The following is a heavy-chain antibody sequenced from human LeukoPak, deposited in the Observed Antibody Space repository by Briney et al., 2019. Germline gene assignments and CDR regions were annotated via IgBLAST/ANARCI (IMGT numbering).Heavy chain of an antibody. D-gene: IGHD3-22*01. V-gene: IGHV5-10-1*01. CDR1: GYSFTNYW. J-gene: IGHJ3*02. Sequence: GESLRISCKGSGYSFTNYWISWVRQLPGTGLEWMGRIDPSDSYTNYSPSFQGHVTISADKSISTAYLQWSSLKASDTAMYYCARHYRYYYDSSDYYYGASGAFDIWGQGTMVTVSS. CDR3: ARHYRYYYDSSDYYYGASGAFDI. CDR2: IDPSDSYT.